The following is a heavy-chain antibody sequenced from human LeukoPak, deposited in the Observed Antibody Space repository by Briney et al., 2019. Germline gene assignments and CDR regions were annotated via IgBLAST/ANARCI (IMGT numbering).Heavy chain of an antibody. Sequence: SETLSLTCAVYGGSFSGYYWSWIRQPAGKGLEWIGRIYTSGSTNYNPSLKSRLNMSVDTSKNQFSLKLSSVTAADTAVYYCAREITTFDYWGQGTLVTVSS. CDR2: IYTSGST. CDR3: AREITTFDY. J-gene: IGHJ4*02. V-gene: IGHV4-4*07. CDR1: GGSFSGYY. D-gene: IGHD4-11*01.